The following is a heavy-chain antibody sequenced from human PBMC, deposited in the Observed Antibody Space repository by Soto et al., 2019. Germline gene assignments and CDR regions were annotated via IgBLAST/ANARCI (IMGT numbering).Heavy chain of an antibody. Sequence: QVQLRESGPGLVKPSETLSLTCTVSGGSISSFYWSWIRQSPGRGLEWIGYIYYTGSTHLNPSLKSRVTISVDTSKNQFSLRLSYVTAADTAVYFCARGFRSGWYGDYFDSWGQGTLVTVSS. CDR2: IYYTGST. J-gene: IGHJ4*02. V-gene: IGHV4-59*01. CDR3: ARGFRSGWYGDYFDS. CDR1: GGSISSFY. D-gene: IGHD6-19*01.